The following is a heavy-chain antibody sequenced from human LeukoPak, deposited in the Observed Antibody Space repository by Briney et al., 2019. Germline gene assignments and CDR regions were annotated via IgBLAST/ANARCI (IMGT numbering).Heavy chain of an antibody. CDR3: ARDDCSSITCYAY. V-gene: IGHV3-33*01. CDR2: IRYDGGNQ. D-gene: IGHD2-2*01. Sequence: PGGSLRLSCAASGFTFSYYGMHWVRQAPGKGLEWVAGIRYDGGNQYYADSVKGRFTISRDNPRNTLYLQMNSLRAEDTAVYYCARDDCSSITCYAYWGQGTLVTVSS. CDR1: GFTFSYYG. J-gene: IGHJ4*02.